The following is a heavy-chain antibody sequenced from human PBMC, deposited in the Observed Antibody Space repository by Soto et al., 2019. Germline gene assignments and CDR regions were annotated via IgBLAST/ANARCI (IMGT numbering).Heavy chain of an antibody. V-gene: IGHV3-9*01. CDR1: GFTFDDYA. J-gene: IGHJ4*02. CDR2: ISWNSGSI. Sequence: EVQLVESGGGLVQPGRSLRLSCAASGFTFDDYAMHWVRQAPGKGLEWVSGISWNSGSIGYADSVKGRFTISRDNAKNSLYLQMNSLRAEDTALYYCARDSLTGYYYDYWGQGTLVTVSS. CDR3: ARDSLTGYYYDY. D-gene: IGHD3-9*01.